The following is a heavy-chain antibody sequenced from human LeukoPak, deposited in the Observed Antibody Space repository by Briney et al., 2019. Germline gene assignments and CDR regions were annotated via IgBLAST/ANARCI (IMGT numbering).Heavy chain of an antibody. Sequence: ASVKVSCKASGYTFTCYYMHWVRQAPGQGLEWMGWINPNSGGTNYAQKFQGRVTMTRDTSISTAYMELSRLRSDDTAVYYCARDPWSDDILTGYLPAPWGQGTLVTVSS. CDR2: INPNSGGT. V-gene: IGHV1-2*02. J-gene: IGHJ4*02. CDR3: ARDPWSDDILTGYLPAP. CDR1: GYTFTCYY. D-gene: IGHD3-9*01.